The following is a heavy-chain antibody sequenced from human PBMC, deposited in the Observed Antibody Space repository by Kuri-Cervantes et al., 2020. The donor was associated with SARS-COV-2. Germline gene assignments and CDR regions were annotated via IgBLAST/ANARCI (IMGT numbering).Heavy chain of an antibody. CDR2: INPNSGGT. J-gene: IGHJ4*02. Sequence: ASVKVSCKASGYSFNAYYIYWVRQAPGQGLEWMGWINPNSGGTNYARKFQGWVTMTRDTSLSISYMELSRLTSDDTAVYYCARGEGSRGVMVVLGWRGAGRLDFWGQGTLVTVSS. V-gene: IGHV1-2*04. CDR3: ARGEGSRGVMVVLGWRGAGRLDF. CDR1: GYSFNAYY. D-gene: IGHD3-16*01.